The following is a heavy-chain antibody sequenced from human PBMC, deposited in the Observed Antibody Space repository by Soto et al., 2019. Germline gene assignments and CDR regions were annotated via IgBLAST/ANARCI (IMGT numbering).Heavy chain of an antibody. Sequence: GGSPRLCCAASGVTVCSFAMSWVRQDPGKGPEWVSAIGSRGDSTYYADSVKDRFTISRDNSKNTLYLQMNSLRAEDTAVYYCAKDLIYGYNSGRPFDSWGQGTLVTVSS. J-gene: IGHJ4*02. CDR1: GVTVCSFA. D-gene: IGHD6-19*01. CDR2: IGSRGDST. V-gene: IGHV3-23*01. CDR3: AKDLIYGYNSGRPFDS.